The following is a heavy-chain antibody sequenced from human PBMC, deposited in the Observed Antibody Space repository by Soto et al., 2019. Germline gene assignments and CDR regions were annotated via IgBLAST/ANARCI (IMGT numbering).Heavy chain of an antibody. CDR1: GYPFTSYA. J-gene: IGHJ6*02. D-gene: IGHD3-10*01. Sequence: GASVKLSCKAFGYPFTSYAIHWVRHAPGQRLEWMGWINGGNGNSKYSGKFQGRVTITRDTSASTAYMELSSLRYEDTPVYYCAREPLLWGEVWGQGTTVTVSS. V-gene: IGHV1-3*01. CDR2: INGGNGNS. CDR3: AREPLLWGEV.